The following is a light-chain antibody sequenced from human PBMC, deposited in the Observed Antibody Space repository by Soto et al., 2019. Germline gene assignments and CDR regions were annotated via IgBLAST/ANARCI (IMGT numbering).Light chain of an antibody. CDR1: QSVDIS. CDR2: GAS. V-gene: IGKV3-15*01. J-gene: IGKJ5*01. CDR3: QQYGSSPPIT. Sequence: EIVLTQSPATLSVSPGERVILSCRASQSVDISLAWYQQKPGQAPRLLIYGASTRATDMPGTFSGRGSGTEFTLTITSLRPEDFGVYYCQQYGSSPPITFGQGTRLEIK.